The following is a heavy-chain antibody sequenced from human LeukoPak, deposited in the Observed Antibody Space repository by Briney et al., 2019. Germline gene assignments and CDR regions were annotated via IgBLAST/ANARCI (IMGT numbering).Heavy chain of an antibody. CDR3: AIWSGFYPVDAFDI. V-gene: IGHV1-8*03. Sequence: ASVKVSCKASGYTFTGYYMHWVRQAPGQGLEWMGWINPNSGNSGYAQKFQGRITITRNTSISTAYMELSSLTSEDTAVYYCAIWSGFYPVDAFDIWGQGTMVTVSS. CDR2: INPNSGNS. D-gene: IGHD3-3*01. CDR1: GYTFTGYY. J-gene: IGHJ3*02.